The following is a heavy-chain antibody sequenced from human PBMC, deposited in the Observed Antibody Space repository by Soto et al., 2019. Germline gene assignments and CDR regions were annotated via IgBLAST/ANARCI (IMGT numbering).Heavy chain of an antibody. CDR2: IIPILGIA. V-gene: IGHV1-69*08. CDR1: GGTFSSYT. Sequence: QVQLVQSGAEVKKPGSSVKVSCKASGGTFSSYTISWVRQAPGQGLEWMGRIIPILGIANYAQKFQGRVTXPXDXXTRTAYMELSSLRSEDTAVYYCAREDGPHGHYFDYWGQGTLVTVSS. D-gene: IGHD4-17*01. J-gene: IGHJ4*02. CDR3: AREDGPHGHYFDY.